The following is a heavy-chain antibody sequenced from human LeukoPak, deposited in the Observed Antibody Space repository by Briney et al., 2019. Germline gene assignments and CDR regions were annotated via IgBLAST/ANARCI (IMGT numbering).Heavy chain of an antibody. CDR3: ARGRFDSSGYYY. D-gene: IGHD3-22*01. Sequence: SETLSLTCTVSGGSISSYYWSWIRQPPGKGLEWIGYIYYSGSTNYNPSLKSRVTISVDTSKNQFSLKLSSVTAADTAVYYCARGRFDSSGYYYWGQGTLVTVSS. J-gene: IGHJ4*02. CDR1: GGSISSYY. V-gene: IGHV4-59*12. CDR2: IYYSGST.